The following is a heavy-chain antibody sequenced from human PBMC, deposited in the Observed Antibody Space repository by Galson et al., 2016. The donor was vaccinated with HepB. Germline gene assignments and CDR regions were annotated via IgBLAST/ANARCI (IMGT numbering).Heavy chain of an antibody. J-gene: IGHJ4*02. CDR1: GFTIENHY. CDR2: IHNDGST. V-gene: IGHV3-53*01. CDR3: LLVAAIEL. D-gene: IGHD5-12*01. Sequence: SLRLSCAASGFTIENHYMTWVRQAPGKGLEWVSVIHNDGSTYYADSVKGRFIISRDYSKNSLYLHMNSVRVEDTAVYHCLLVAAIELWVQGTRVTVSS.